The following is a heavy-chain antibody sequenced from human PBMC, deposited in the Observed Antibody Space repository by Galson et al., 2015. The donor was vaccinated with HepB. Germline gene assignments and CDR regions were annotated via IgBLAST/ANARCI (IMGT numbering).Heavy chain of an antibody. D-gene: IGHD3-22*01. CDR3: ARDAAMIVVGTFDY. J-gene: IGHJ4*02. CDR2: ISAYNGNT. CDR1: GYTFTSYG. Sequence: SVKVSCKASGYTFTSYGISWVRQAPGQGLEWMGWISAYNGNTNYAQKLQGRVTMTTDTSTSTAYMELRSLRSDDTAVYYCARDAAMIVVGTFDYWGQGTLVTVSS. V-gene: IGHV1-18*04.